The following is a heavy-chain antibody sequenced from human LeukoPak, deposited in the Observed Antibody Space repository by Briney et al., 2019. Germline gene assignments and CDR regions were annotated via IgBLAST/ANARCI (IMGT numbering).Heavy chain of an antibody. V-gene: IGHV3-48*03. CDR1: GFTFSLFE. CDR3: ARHDTGDDFDL. Sequence: GGSLRLSCVASGFTFSLFEMNWVRQTPGKGLEWISYVSNSGATKHYRDSVKGRFTISRDNAKNSLFLRMDSLRAEDTGLHYCARHDTGDDFDLWGQGTPVTVSS. CDR2: VSNSGATK. J-gene: IGHJ4*02. D-gene: IGHD5-18*01.